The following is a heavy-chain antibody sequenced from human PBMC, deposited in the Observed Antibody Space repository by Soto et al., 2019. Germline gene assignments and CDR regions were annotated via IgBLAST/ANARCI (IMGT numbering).Heavy chain of an antibody. CDR2: TYYRYKWYN. Sequence: SQTLSLTCAISGDSVARNSAAWYWIRQAPSRGLEWLGRTYYRYKWYNDYAVSVKSRITINPDTSKNQFSLQLNSVTPEDTAVYYCARVNSYDSSGYRFDPWCQGTLVT. D-gene: IGHD3-22*01. V-gene: IGHV6-1*01. CDR3: ARVNSYDSSGYRFDP. CDR1: GDSVARNSAA. J-gene: IGHJ5*02.